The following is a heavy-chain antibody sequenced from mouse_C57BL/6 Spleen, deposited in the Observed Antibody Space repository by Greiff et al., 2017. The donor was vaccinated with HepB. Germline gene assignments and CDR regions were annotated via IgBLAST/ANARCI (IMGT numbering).Heavy chain of an antibody. CDR3: ARSEFRAMDY. CDR1: GYTFTSYG. CDR2: IYPRSGNT. J-gene: IGHJ4*01. Sequence: VKLMESGAELARPGASVKLSCKASGYTFTSYGISWVKQRTGQGLEWIGEIYPRSGNTYYNEKFKGKATLTADKSSSTAYMELRSLTSEDSAVYFCARSEFRAMDYWGQGTSVTVSS. V-gene: IGHV1-81*01.